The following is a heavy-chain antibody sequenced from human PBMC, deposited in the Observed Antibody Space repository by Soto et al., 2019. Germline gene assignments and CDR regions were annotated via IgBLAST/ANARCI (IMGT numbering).Heavy chain of an antibody. CDR2: IYYSGST. CDR1: GGSISSYY. CDR3: ARALTGYSSGGSFDP. V-gene: IGHV4-59*01. D-gene: IGHD6-19*01. J-gene: IGHJ5*02. Sequence: QVQLQESGPGLVKPSETLCLTCTVSGGSISSYYWSWIRQPPGKGLEWIGYIYYSGSTNYNPSLKSRVTISVDTSKNQFSLKLSSVTAADTAVYYCARALTGYSSGGSFDPWGQGTLVTVSS.